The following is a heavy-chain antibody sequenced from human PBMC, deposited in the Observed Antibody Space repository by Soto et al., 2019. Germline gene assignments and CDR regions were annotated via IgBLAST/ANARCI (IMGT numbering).Heavy chain of an antibody. CDR2: ISPHNGKT. Sequence: HVQRVQSGGELKKPGASVKVSCNTSGYTFNTYFITWVRQAPGQGLEWMGWISPHNGKTNYAEKFQGRVTMTPDTITKTAYMELRNLRIADTAVDYCARETGNSFANWGKGTPFPAS. CDR3: ARETGNSFAN. J-gene: IGHJ4*02. CDR1: GYTFNTYF. V-gene: IGHV1-18*01.